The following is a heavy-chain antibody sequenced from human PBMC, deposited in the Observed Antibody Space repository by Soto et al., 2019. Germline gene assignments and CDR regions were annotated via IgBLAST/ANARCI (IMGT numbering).Heavy chain of an antibody. CDR1: GGSISSYY. Sequence: SETLSLTCTVSGGSISSYYWSWIRQPPGKGLEWIGYIYYSGSTNYNPSLKSRVTISVDTSKNQFSLKLSSVTAAATAVYYCARGLGYQLLGYYFDYWGQGTLVTVSS. D-gene: IGHD2-2*01. CDR3: ARGLGYQLLGYYFDY. J-gene: IGHJ4*02. V-gene: IGHV4-59*01. CDR2: IYYSGST.